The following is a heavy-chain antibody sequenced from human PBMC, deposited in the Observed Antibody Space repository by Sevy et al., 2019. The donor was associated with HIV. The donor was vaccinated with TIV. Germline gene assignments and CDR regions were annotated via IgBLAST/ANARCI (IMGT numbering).Heavy chain of an antibody. V-gene: IGHV1-69*13. D-gene: IGHD6-13*01. CDR3: ARETIWAAAADYYYGMDV. CDR1: GGTFSSYA. Sequence: ASVKVSCKASGGTFSSYAISWVRQAPGQGLEWMGGIIPIFGTANYAQKFQGRVTITADESTSTAYLELSSLRSEDTAVSYFARETIWAAAADYYYGMDVWGQGTTVTVSS. J-gene: IGHJ6*02. CDR2: IIPIFGTA.